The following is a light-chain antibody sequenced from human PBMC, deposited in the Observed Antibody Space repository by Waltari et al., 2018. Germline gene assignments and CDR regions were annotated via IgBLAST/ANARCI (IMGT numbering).Light chain of an antibody. V-gene: IGKV3-20*01. J-gene: IGKJ1*01. CDR2: GAS. CDR3: HHYGDSRT. CDR1: QSVTSTY. Sequence: DIVLTQSPRTLSLSPGERATLPCRASQSVTSTYLAWYQHKPGQAPRLLIYGASSRATGIPDRFSGSGSGTDLTLTISRLEPEDFAVYYCHHYGDSRTFGQGTEVAVK.